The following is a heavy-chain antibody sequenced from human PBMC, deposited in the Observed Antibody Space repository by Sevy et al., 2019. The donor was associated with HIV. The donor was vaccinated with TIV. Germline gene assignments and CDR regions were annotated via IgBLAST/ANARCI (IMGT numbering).Heavy chain of an antibody. Sequence: GGSLRLSCAASGFIFSNYPMSWVRHSPGKGLEWVSDISAGGTTTYYADSVEGRFTISRDNSKNTVSLQMNSLGAEDKAIYYCAKGYCSTITCDDDDFWNPYYFYGLDVWGQGISVTVSS. CDR1: GFIFSNYP. D-gene: IGHD2-2*01. J-gene: IGHJ6*02. V-gene: IGHV3-23*01. CDR2: ISAGGTTT. CDR3: AKGYCSTITCDDDDFWNPYYFYGLDV.